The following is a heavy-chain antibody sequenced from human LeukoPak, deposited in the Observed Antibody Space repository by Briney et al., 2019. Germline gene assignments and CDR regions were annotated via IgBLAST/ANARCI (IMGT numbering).Heavy chain of an antibody. CDR1: GFTFSTYA. D-gene: IGHD6-19*01. CDR3: AREGASGAFDI. J-gene: IGHJ3*02. CDR2: IWYDGSNK. V-gene: IGHV3-33*08. Sequence: PGGSLRLSCVASGFTFSTYAMSWVRQAPGKGLEWVAVIWYDGSNKYYADSVKGRFTISRDNSKNTLYLQMNSLRAEDTAVYYCAREGASGAFDIWGQGTMVTVSS.